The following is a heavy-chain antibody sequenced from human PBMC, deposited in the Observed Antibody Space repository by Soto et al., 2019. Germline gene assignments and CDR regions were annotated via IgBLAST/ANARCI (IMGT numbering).Heavy chain of an antibody. V-gene: IGHV5-10-1*01. CDR2: IDPSDSYT. CDR1: GYSFTSYW. CDR3: AREVPAAQLWFGESTHGMDV. Sequence: HGESLKISCKGSGYSFTSYWISWVRQMPGKGLGWMGRIDPSDSYTNYSPSFQGHVTISADKSISTAYLQWSSLKASDTAMYYCAREVPAAQLWFGESTHGMDVWGQGTTVTVSS. D-gene: IGHD3-10*01. J-gene: IGHJ6*02.